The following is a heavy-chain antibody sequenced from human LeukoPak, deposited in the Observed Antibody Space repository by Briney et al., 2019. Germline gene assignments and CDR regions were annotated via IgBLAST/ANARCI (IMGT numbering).Heavy chain of an antibody. CDR2: INHSGST. Sequence: SETRSFNCAVYGGSFSGYYWSWIRQPPGKGFRCTGEINHSGSTNYNPSLKSRVTISVDASKNQFSLKLSSVTAADTAVYYCARGYPPGSWFDPWGQGTLVTVSS. V-gene: IGHV4-34*01. J-gene: IGHJ5*02. CDR3: ARGYPPGSWFDP. CDR1: GGSFSGYY.